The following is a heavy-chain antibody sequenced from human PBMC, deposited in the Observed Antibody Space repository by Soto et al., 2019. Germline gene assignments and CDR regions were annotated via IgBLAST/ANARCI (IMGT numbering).Heavy chain of an antibody. CDR3: AKDFARTMVRGVTIALGYYYYMDV. Sequence: GGSLRLSCAASGFTVSSNYMSWVRQAPGKGLEWVSAISGSGGSTYYADSVKGRFTISRDNSKNTLYLQMNSLRAEDTAVYYCAKDFARTMVRGVTIALGYYYYMDVWGKGTTVTVSS. V-gene: IGHV3-23*01. D-gene: IGHD3-10*01. J-gene: IGHJ6*03. CDR2: ISGSGGST. CDR1: GFTVSSNY.